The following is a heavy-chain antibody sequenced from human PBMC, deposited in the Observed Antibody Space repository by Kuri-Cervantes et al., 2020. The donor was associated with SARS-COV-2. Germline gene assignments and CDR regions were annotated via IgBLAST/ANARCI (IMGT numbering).Heavy chain of an antibody. J-gene: IGHJ4*02. CDR2: ISSSGSTI. CDR3: ARVLQFYDILTGYYLSYYFDY. Sequence: GESLKISCAASGFTFSSYAMSWVRQAPGKGLEWVSYISSSGSTIYYADSVKGRFTISRDNAKNSLYLQMNSLRAEDTAVYYCARVLQFYDILTGYYLSYYFDYWGQGTLVTVSS. V-gene: IGHV3-48*01. CDR1: GFTFSSYA. D-gene: IGHD3-9*01.